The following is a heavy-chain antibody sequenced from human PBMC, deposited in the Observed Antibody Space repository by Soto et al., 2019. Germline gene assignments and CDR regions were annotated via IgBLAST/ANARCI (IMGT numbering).Heavy chain of an antibody. J-gene: IGHJ6*02. V-gene: IGHV3-23*01. D-gene: IGHD2-2*02. Sequence: EVQLLESGGGLVQPGGSLRLSCAAPGFTFSSYAMTWVRQAPGKGLEWVSTISGSGGTTYYADSVRGRFTISRDNSKNTLYLQMNTLRAEDTALYSCTRYCPTASCYIRYGMDVWGQGTTVTVSS. CDR3: TRYCPTASCYIRYGMDV. CDR1: GFTFSSYA. CDR2: ISGSGGTT.